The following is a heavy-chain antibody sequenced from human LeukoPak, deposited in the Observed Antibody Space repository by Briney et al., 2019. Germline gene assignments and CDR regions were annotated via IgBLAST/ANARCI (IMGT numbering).Heavy chain of an antibody. J-gene: IGHJ3*02. V-gene: IGHV4-4*07. CDR1: GGSISSYY. CDR3: ARSRSSRMGSDAFDI. CDR2: IYTSGST. D-gene: IGHD2-2*01. Sequence: SETLSLTCTVSGGSISSYYWSWIRQPAGKGLEWIGRIYTSGSTNYNPSLNSRVTMSVDTSKNQLSLKLSSVTAADTAVYYCARSRSSRMGSDAFDIWGEGTMVSVSS.